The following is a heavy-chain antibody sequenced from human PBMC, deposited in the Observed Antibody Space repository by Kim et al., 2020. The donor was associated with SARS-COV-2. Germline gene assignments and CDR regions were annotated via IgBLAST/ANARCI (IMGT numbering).Heavy chain of an antibody. V-gene: IGHV3-23*01. J-gene: IGHJ5*02. D-gene: IGHD6-13*01. Sequence: DSTPYADSVKGRFTISRDNPKNTLNLQMNSLRAEDTAIYYCAQSRGVIDTWGQGALVTVSS. CDR3: AQSRGVIDT. CDR2: DST.